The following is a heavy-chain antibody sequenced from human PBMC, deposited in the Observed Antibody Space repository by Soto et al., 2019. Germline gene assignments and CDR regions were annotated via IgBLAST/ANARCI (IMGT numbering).Heavy chain of an antibody. CDR2: INHSGST. CDR3: ARGPPTYYYDSSGYSPLWYGMDV. D-gene: IGHD3-22*01. J-gene: IGHJ6*02. Sequence: PSETLSLTCAVYGGSFSGYYWSWIRQPPGKGLEWIGEINHSGSTNYNPSLKSRVTISVDTSKNQFSLKLSSVTAADTAVYYCARGPPTYYYDSSGYSPLWYGMDVWGQGTTVTVSS. CDR1: GGSFSGYY. V-gene: IGHV4-34*01.